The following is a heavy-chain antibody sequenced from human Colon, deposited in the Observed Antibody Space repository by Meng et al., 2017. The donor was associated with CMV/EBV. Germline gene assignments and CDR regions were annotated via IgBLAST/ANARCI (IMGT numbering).Heavy chain of an antibody. CDR1: GFTFSDFY. CDR3: ARHYSSSLPFQH. D-gene: IGHD6-13*01. Sequence: AASGFTFSDFYMSWIRRAPGKGLEWISYISNSGTAIYYANSVKGRFTISRDNAKNSLSLQMSSLRADDTAVYYCARHYSSSLPFQHWGQGTLVTVSS. CDR2: ISNSGTAI. J-gene: IGHJ1*01. V-gene: IGHV3-11*01.